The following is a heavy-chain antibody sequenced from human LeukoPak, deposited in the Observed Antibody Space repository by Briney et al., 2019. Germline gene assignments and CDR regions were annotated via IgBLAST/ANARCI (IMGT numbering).Heavy chain of an antibody. J-gene: IGHJ2*01. D-gene: IGHD5-24*01. CDR2: IYHSGNT. CDR3: ARDITEMSTMGWYFDL. Sequence: KTSETLSLTCTVSGYSISSGYYWGWIRQPPGKGLEWIGSIYHSGNTYYNPSLKSRVTISVDTSKNQFSLKLSSVTAADTAVYYCARDITEMSTMGWYFDLWGRGTLVTVSS. CDR1: GYSISSGYY. V-gene: IGHV4-38-2*02.